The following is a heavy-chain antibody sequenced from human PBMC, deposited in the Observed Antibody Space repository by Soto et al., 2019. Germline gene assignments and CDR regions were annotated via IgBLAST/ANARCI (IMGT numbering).Heavy chain of an antibody. CDR3: ARLSMVPLRTFDY. Sequence: SETLSLTCTVSGGSISNYYWSWIRQPPGKGLEWIGYIYYTGSTNYNPSLKSRVTISVDTSKNQFSLKLSSVTAADTAVYYCARLSMVPLRTFDYWGQGTLVTVSS. CDR2: IYYTGST. V-gene: IGHV4-59*08. CDR1: GGSISNYY. J-gene: IGHJ4*02. D-gene: IGHD3-10*01.